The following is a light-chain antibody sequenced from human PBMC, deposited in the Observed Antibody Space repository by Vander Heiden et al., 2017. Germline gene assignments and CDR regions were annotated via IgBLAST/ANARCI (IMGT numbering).Light chain of an antibody. V-gene: IGKV1-5*01. CDR1: QSMSSW. J-gene: IGKJ4*01. CDR2: DAS. Sequence: DIHMTQSPSRLSASVGDRVILTCRASQSMSSWLAWYQQKPGKAPKLLIYDASSLESEVPSRFSGSGSGTEFTLTISSLQPDDFATYYCQQYNSFSPTFGGGTRVELK. CDR3: QQYNSFSPT.